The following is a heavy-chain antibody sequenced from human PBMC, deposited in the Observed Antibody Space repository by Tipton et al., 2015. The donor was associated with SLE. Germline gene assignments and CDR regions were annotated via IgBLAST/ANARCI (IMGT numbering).Heavy chain of an antibody. D-gene: IGHD3-9*01. Sequence: SLRLSCAASGFTFSSYGMHWVRQAPGKGLEWVAVIWYDGSNKYYADSVKGRLTISRDNSKNTLYLQMNSLRAEDTAVYYCAREGYYDILTGYYNQYYFDYWGQGTLVTVSS. CDR2: IWYDGSNK. J-gene: IGHJ4*02. V-gene: IGHV3-33*01. CDR1: GFTFSSYG. CDR3: AREGYYDILTGYYNQYYFDY.